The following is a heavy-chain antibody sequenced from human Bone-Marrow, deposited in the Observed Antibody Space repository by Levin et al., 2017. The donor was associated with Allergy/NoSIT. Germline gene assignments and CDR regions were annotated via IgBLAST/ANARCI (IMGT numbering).Heavy chain of an antibody. CDR3: ARDITVTRPQYYFDF. J-gene: IGHJ4*02. CDR2: IKPNSGGT. Sequence: ASVKVSCKTSGYTFTGYYMHWVRQAPGQRLEWMGWIKPNSGGTNYAQTFQGRVTMTRDTSINTAYMELSRLGSDDTAVYYCARDITVTRPQYYFDFWGQGTLVTVSS. V-gene: IGHV1-2*02. D-gene: IGHD4-17*01. CDR1: GYTFTGYY.